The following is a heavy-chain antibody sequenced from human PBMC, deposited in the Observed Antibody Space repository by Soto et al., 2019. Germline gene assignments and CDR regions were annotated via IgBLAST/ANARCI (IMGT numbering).Heavy chain of an antibody. CDR1: GGSFTGYY. D-gene: IGHD2-15*01. CDR3: ARGQEGVVATH. J-gene: IGHJ4*02. V-gene: IGHV4-34*01. Sequence: QVQLQQWGAGLLKPSETLSLTCAVNGGSFTGYYWSWVRQPPGKGLEWIGEIKDGGSTNYSPSLRSRVTITADTSKRQLSLKVTSVTVADTAVYYCARGQEGVVATHWDQGSLVTVSS. CDR2: IKDGGST.